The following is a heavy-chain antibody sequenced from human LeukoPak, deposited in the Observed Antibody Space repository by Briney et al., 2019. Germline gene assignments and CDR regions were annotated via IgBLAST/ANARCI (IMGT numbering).Heavy chain of an antibody. CDR1: AYTFTSYD. Sequence: GASVKDSCKASAYTFTSYDINWVRQAPGQGLQWMGWISAYNGNTYYAQKFRGRVTMTTDTSTSTAYMELRSLSPDDTAVYYCARGPYCSRATCYSQYFDFSGQGTLVPVSS. CDR3: ARGPYCSRATCYSQYFDF. CDR2: ISAYNGNT. J-gene: IGHJ4*02. D-gene: IGHD2-15*01. V-gene: IGHV1-18*01.